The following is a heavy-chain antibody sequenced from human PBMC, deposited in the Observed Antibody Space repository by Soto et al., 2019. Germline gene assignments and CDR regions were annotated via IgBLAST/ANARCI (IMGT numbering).Heavy chain of an antibody. D-gene: IGHD6-19*01. CDR2: INPNSGGT. CDR1: GYTFTGYY. V-gene: IGHV1-2*02. J-gene: IGHJ4*02. CDR3: AREKRGSSWYPRIAVAVEPFFDY. Sequence: GASVKVSCKASGYTFTGYYMHWVRQAPGQGLEWMGWINPNSGGTNYAQKFQGRVTVTRDTSISTAYMELSRLRSDDTAVYYCAREKRGSSWYPRIAVAVEPFFDYWGQGTLVTVSS.